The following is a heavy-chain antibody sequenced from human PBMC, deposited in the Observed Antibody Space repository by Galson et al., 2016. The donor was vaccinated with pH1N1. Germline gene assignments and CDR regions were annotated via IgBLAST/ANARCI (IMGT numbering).Heavy chain of an antibody. Sequence: SVKVSCKASGGTFSSFPISWVRQAPGQGLEWMGQIIPIFGTTNYAQKFQGRVTITTDESTSTVHMELSSLRSEDSGIYYCAREGDEVNWDSFHYGLDVWGQGTTVTVSS. J-gene: IGHJ6*02. V-gene: IGHV1-69*05. CDR3: AREGDEVNWDSFHYGLDV. CDR1: GGTFSSFP. D-gene: IGHD1-1*01. CDR2: IIPIFGTT.